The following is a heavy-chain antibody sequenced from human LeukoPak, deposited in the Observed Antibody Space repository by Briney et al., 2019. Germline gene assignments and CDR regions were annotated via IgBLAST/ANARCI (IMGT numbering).Heavy chain of an antibody. CDR3: ARDSVSAYYYDSSGSDAFDI. J-gene: IGHJ3*02. V-gene: IGHV1-2*02. D-gene: IGHD3-22*01. CDR1: GYTFTGYY. Sequence: GASVKVSCKASGYTFTGYYMHWVRQAPGQGLEWMGWINPNSGGTNYAQKFQGKVTMTRDTSISTAYMELSRLRSDDTAVYYCARDSVSAYYYDSSGSDAFDIWGQGTMVTVSS. CDR2: INPNSGGT.